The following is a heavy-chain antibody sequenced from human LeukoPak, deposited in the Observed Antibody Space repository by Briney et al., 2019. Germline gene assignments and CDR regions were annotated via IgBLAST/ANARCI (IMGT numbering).Heavy chain of an antibody. J-gene: IGHJ4*02. CDR3: ARGRSTSSWECDY. V-gene: IGHV3-48*02. CDR1: GFTFSSYS. CDR2: VSSVSSSM. D-gene: IGHD6-6*01. Sequence: GGSLRLSCAASGFTFSSYSMNWFRQAPGKGLEWVSYVSSVSSSMYYADSVKGRFTISRDNAKNLLYLQMNSLRDDDTAVYYCARGRSTSSWECDYWGQGTLVTVSS.